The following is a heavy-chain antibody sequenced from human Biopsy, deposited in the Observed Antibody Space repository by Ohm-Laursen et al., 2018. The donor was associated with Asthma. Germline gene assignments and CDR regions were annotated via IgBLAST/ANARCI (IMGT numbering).Heavy chain of an antibody. Sequence: SLRLSCTASGFTFANYTMHWVRQAPGKGVEWVTIISYDGRNTYYADSVEGRFAISRDNSKTTLFLQMSSLRPEDTAVYYCARGGLHYYEYYGMDVWGQGTTVTVSS. CDR3: ARGGLHYYEYYGMDV. V-gene: IGHV3-30*09. CDR2: ISYDGRNT. D-gene: IGHD2-21*02. J-gene: IGHJ6*02. CDR1: GFTFANYT.